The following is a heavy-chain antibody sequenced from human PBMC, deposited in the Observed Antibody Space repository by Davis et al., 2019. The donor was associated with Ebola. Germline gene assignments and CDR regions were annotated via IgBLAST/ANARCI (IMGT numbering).Heavy chain of an antibody. CDR1: GYTFTSYG. V-gene: IGHV1-46*01. D-gene: IGHD1-14*01. CDR2: INPSGGST. Sequence: ASVKVSCKASGYTFTSYGISWVRQAPGQGLEWMGIINPSGGSTSYAQKFQGRVTMTRDTSTSTVYMELSSLRSEDTAVYYCARDTGRAFDYWGQGTLVTVSS. CDR3: ARDTGRAFDY. J-gene: IGHJ4*02.